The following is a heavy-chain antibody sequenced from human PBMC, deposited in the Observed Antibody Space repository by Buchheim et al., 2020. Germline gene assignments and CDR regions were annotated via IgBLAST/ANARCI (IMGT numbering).Heavy chain of an antibody. CDR1: GFTFSSYS. D-gene: IGHD2/OR15-2a*01. CDR2: ISSDGREK. V-gene: IGHV3-30*04. Sequence: QVQLVESGGGVVQPGKSLRLSCAASGFTFSSYSMHWVRQAPGKGLEWVAVISSDGREKYYAESVKGRFTISRDNSKNTLYLQMNTLRVEDTAVFYCARGRGAAGFYFGMDVWGQGTT. CDR3: ARGRGAAGFYFGMDV. J-gene: IGHJ6*02.